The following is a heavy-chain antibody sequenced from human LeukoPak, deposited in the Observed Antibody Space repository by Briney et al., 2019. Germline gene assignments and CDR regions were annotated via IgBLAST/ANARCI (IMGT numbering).Heavy chain of an antibody. V-gene: IGHV1-46*01. CDR2: INPSGGST. CDR1: GYTFTSYY. J-gene: IGHJ3*02. CDR3: AREGYSSGWYPAFDI. D-gene: IGHD6-19*01. Sequence: EASVKVSCKASGYTFTSYYMHWVRQAPGQGLEWMGIINPSGGSTSYAQKFQGRVTMTRDTSTSTVYMELSSLRSEDTAVYYCAREGYSSGWYPAFDIWGQGTMVTVSS.